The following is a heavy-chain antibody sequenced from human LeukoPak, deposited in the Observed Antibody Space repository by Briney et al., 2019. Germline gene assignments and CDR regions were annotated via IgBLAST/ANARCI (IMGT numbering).Heavy chain of an antibody. CDR1: GFTFSSYS. CDR2: ISSSSTI. Sequence: GGSLRLSCAASGFTFSSYSMNWVRQAPGKGLEWVSYISSSSTIYYADSVKGRFTISRDNAKNSLYLQMNSLRAEDTAVYYCAGWLRNYYYMDVWGKGTTVTVSS. CDR3: AGWLRNYYYMDV. D-gene: IGHD5-12*01. V-gene: IGHV3-48*01. J-gene: IGHJ6*03.